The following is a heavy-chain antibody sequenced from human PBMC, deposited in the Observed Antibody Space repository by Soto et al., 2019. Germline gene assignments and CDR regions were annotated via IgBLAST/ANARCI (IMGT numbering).Heavy chain of an antibody. CDR2: INTNGGSN. CDR1: GYIFIHYY. Sequence: QVQLVQSGAEVKKPGASVKVSCKASGYIFIHYYIHWVRQATGQGLEWMAIINTNGGSNHYAQKFQGRVTVSSDTSTSTVSMELHSLGADDTAVYYCARSLLQGEFWGQGTLVTVSS. V-gene: IGHV1-46*01. D-gene: IGHD3-16*01. CDR3: ARSLLQGEF. J-gene: IGHJ4*02.